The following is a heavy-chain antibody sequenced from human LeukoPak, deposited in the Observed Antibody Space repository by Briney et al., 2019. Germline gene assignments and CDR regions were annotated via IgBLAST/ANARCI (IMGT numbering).Heavy chain of an antibody. V-gene: IGHV1-69*10. CDR2: IIPIFGIA. Sequence: SVKVSCKASGGTFSSSAISWVRQAPGQGLEWMGRIIPIFGIANYAQKFQGRVTITADKSTSTAYMELSSLRSEDTAVYYCATTTPDSSGYCYFDYWGQGTRVTVSS. J-gene: IGHJ4*02. CDR3: ATTTPDSSGYCYFDY. D-gene: IGHD3-22*01. CDR1: GGTFSSSA.